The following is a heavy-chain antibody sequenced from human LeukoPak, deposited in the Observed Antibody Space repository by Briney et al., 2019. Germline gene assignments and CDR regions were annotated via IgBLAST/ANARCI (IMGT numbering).Heavy chain of an antibody. Sequence: GGSLRLSCAASGFTFSSYGMPWVRQAPGKGLEWVAVISYDGSNKYYADSVKGRFTISRDNSKNTLYLQMNSLRAEDTAVYYCAKGRSGSHVWGQGTMVTVSS. J-gene: IGHJ3*01. CDR3: AKGRSGSHV. V-gene: IGHV3-30*18. D-gene: IGHD1-26*01. CDR2: ISYDGSNK. CDR1: GFTFSSYG.